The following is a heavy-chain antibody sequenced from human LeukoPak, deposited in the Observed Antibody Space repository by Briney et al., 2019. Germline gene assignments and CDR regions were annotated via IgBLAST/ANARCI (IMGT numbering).Heavy chain of an antibody. CDR3: ARGRGSLYY. CDR1: GGSFSGYY. J-gene: IGHJ4*02. CDR2: INHSGST. V-gene: IGHV4-34*01. D-gene: IGHD1-26*01. Sequence: NSSETLSLTCAVYGGSFSGYYWSWIRQPPGEGLEWIGEINHSGSTNYNPSLKSRVTISVDTSKNQFSLKLSSVTAADTAVYYCARGRGSLYYWGQGTLVTVSS.